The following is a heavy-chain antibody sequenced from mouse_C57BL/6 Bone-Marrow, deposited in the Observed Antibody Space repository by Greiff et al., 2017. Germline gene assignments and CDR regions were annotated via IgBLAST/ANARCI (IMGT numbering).Heavy chain of an antibody. CDR3: ARGSVYGSSYWYFDV. D-gene: IGHD1-1*01. CDR1: GYTFTSYW. V-gene: IGHV1-64*01. J-gene: IGHJ1*03. CDR2: IHPNSGST. Sequence: QVQLQQPGAELVKPGASVKLSCKASGYTFTSYWMHWVKQRPGQGLEWIGMIHPNSGSTNYNEKFKSKATLTVDKSSSTAYMQLSSLTSEDSAVYYCARGSVYGSSYWYFDVWGKGTTVTVSS.